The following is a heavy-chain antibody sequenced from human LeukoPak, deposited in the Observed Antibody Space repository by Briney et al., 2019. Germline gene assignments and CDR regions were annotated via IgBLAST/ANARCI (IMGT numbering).Heavy chain of an antibody. V-gene: IGHV4-39*07. D-gene: IGHD3-22*01. CDR1: GDSISDSKYF. CDR3: AFYYYDSSGYYYFDY. J-gene: IGHJ4*02. Sequence: SETLSLTCTVFGDSISDSKYFWGWIRQPPGKGLEWIGNFYSGGSTYYNPSLKSRVTISVDTSKNQFSLKLSSVTAADTAVYYCAFYYYDSSGYYYFDYWGQGTLVTVSS. CDR2: FYSGGST.